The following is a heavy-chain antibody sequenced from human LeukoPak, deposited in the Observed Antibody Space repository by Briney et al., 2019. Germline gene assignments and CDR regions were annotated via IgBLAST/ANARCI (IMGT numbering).Heavy chain of an antibody. CDR2: IYHSGST. Sequence: SETLSLTCAVSGYSISSGYYWGWIRQPPGKGLEWIGSIYHSGSTYYNPSLKSRVTISVDTSKNQFSLKLSSVTAADTAVYYCAMTTVTSPYYCGQGTLVTVSS. J-gene: IGHJ4*02. D-gene: IGHD4-17*01. CDR1: GYSISSGYY. V-gene: IGHV4-38-2*01. CDR3: AMTTVTSPYY.